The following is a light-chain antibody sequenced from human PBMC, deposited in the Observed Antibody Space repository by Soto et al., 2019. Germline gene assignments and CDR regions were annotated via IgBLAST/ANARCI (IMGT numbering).Light chain of an antibody. CDR3: QQRSNWPPIT. J-gene: IGKJ5*01. V-gene: IGKV3D-20*02. CDR2: GAS. Sequence: EIALTQSPGTLSLSPGERATLSCRASQSVSSSYLAWYQQKPGQAPRLLIYGASSRATGIPDRFSGSGSGTDFTLTISSLEPEDFAVYYCQQRSNWPPITFGQGTRLENK. CDR1: QSVSSSY.